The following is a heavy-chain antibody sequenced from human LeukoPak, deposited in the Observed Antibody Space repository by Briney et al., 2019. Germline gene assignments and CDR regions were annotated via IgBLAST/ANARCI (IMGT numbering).Heavy chain of an antibody. CDR1: GFTFSSHA. Sequence: PGGSLRLSCAASGFTFSSHAMSWVRQAPGKGLEWVSAISGSGGSTYYADSVKGRFTISRDNSKNTLYLQMNSLRAEDTAVYYCAKGAPALITMIVVVPFDYWGQGTLVTVSS. V-gene: IGHV3-23*01. D-gene: IGHD3-22*01. CDR2: ISGSGGST. CDR3: AKGAPALITMIVVVPFDY. J-gene: IGHJ4*02.